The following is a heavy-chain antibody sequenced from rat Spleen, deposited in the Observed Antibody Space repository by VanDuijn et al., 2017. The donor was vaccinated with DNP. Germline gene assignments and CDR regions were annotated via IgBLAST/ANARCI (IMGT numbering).Heavy chain of an antibody. Sequence: QVQLKESGPGLVQPSQTLSLTCTVSGFSLTSYGVSWVRQPPGKGLEWIAAISSGGSTYYNSALKSRLSISRDTSKSQVFLKMNSLQTEDTAIYFCTSAGYAMDAWGQGTSVTVSS. D-gene: IGHD1-2*01. J-gene: IGHJ4*01. CDR1: GFSLTSYG. CDR2: ISSGGST. CDR3: TSAGYAMDA. V-gene: IGHV2S12*01.